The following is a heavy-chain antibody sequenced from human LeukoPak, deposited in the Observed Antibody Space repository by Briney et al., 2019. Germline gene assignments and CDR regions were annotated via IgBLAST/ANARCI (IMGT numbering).Heavy chain of an antibody. CDR3: AVYSSSWYPYFDY. CDR1: GYTSTSYD. Sequence: ASVKVSCKASGYTSTSYDINWVRQDTGQGLEWMGWMNPNSGNTGYAQKFQGRVTMTRNTSISTAYMELSSLRSEDTAVYYCAVYSSSWYPYFDYWGQGTLVTVST. D-gene: IGHD6-13*01. CDR2: MNPNSGNT. V-gene: IGHV1-8*01. J-gene: IGHJ4*02.